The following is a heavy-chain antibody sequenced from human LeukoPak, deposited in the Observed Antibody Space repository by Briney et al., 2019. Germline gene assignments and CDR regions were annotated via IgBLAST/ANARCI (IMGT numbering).Heavy chain of an antibody. CDR3: AELGITMIGGV. V-gene: IGHV3-23*01. D-gene: IGHD3-10*02. CDR2: ISASGDST. CDR1: GFTFSSFA. J-gene: IGHJ6*04. Sequence: GGSLRLSCAASGFTFSSFAKSWVRQAPGKGLQWVSAISASGDSTYYADSVKGRFTISRDNAKNSLYLQMNSLRAEDTAVYYCAELGITMIGGVWGKGTTVTISS.